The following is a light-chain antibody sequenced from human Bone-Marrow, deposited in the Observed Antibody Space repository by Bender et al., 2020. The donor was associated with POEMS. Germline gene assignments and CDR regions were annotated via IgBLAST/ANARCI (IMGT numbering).Light chain of an antibody. CDR1: NIGAKI. CDR3: QTWGSDVV. J-gene: IGLJ3*02. Sequence: YVLTQPPSVSVAPGQTASITCGGNNIGAKIVHWYQHKPGQAPVLVVSAYSDRPSGTPERVSGSKSGKTATLTISRVEAGDEADYYCQTWGSDVVFGGGTKLTVL. CDR2: AYS. V-gene: IGLV3-21*02.